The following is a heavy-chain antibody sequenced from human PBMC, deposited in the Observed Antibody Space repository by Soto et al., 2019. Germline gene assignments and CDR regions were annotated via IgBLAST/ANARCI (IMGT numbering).Heavy chain of an antibody. J-gene: IGHJ4*02. CDR2: IYHSGST. D-gene: IGHD6-19*01. Sequence: QVQLQESGPGLVKPSGTLSLTCAVSGGSISSSNWWSWVRQPPGKGLEWIGEIYHSGSTNYNPSLKSRVTISVDKSKNQFSLKLSSVTAADTAVYYCARGDGPSSSGWYAGDYFDYWGQGTLVTVSS. CDR3: ARGDGPSSSGWYAGDYFDY. CDR1: GGSISSSNW. V-gene: IGHV4-4*02.